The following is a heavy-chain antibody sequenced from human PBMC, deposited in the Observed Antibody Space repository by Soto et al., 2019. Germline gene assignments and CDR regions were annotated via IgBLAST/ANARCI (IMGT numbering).Heavy chain of an antibody. D-gene: IGHD4-4*01. Sequence: QLQLQESGPGLVKPSETLSLTCSVSGGSISSRTFWWAWIRQPPGKGLEWIGDMYYSGSSYSSPSLKSRVTLSVETSQNQLSLKLNSVTAADTAVYYCARHPRDDYNYGGSGIFDYWGQGTLVTVSS. CDR2: MYYSGSS. CDR1: GGSISSRTFW. J-gene: IGHJ4*02. V-gene: IGHV4-39*01. CDR3: ARHPRDDYNYGGSGIFDY.